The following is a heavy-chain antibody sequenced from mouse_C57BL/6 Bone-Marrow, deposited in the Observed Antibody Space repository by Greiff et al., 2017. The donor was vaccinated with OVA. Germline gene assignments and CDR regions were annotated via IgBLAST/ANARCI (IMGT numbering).Heavy chain of an antibody. V-gene: IGHV5-16*01. J-gene: IGHJ3*01. D-gene: IGHD1-1*01. CDR3: ARDGSSYGGFAY. CDR1: GFTFSDYY. Sequence: EVQLVESEGGLVQPGSSMKLSCTASGFTFSDYYMAWVRQVPEKGLEWVANINYDGSSTYYLDSLKSRFIISRDNAKNILYLQMSSLKSEDTATYYCARDGSSYGGFAYWGQGTLVTVSA. CDR2: INYDGSST.